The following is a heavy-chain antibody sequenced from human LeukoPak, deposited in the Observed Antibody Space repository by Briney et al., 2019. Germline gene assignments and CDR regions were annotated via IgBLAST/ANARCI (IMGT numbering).Heavy chain of an antibody. CDR1: GFTFSSYS. J-gene: IGHJ4*02. V-gene: IGHV3-21*01. D-gene: IGHD1-26*01. CDR3: ARVVVGATIYFDY. Sequence: GGSLRLSCAASGFTFSSYSMNWVRQAPGKGLEWVSSISSSSSYIYYADSVKGRFTISRDSAKNSLYLQMNSLRAEDTAVYYCARVVVGATIYFDYWGQGTLVTVSS. CDR2: ISSSSSYI.